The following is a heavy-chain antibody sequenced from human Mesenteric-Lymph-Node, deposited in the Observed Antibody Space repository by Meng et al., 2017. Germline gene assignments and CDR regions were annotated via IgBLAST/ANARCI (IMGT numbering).Heavy chain of an antibody. CDR2: IKEDGSEK. CDR1: GFTFGGHW. CDR3: ARVFTRWLQFGAFDI. J-gene: IGHJ4*02. V-gene: IGHV3-7*01. D-gene: IGHD5-24*01. Sequence: GGSLRLSCEASGFTFGGHWMTWVRQAPGKGLEWVANIKEDGSEKNYVDSVKGRFTISRDNAKNSLYLQMDSLRAEDTAVYYCARVFTRWLQFGAFDIWGQGTLVTVSS.